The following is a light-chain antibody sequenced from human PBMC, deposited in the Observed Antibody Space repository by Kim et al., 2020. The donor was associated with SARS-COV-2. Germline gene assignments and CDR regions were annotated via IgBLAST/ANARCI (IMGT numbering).Light chain of an antibody. J-gene: IGKJ1*01. CDR3: RLYNKLPPRT. Sequence: FPGEKATPPSRASQRVSINLAWYHQKPGQAPRLLIYLASTRLPAIPARFSGSGSGTEFTLTIISLQSEDFAVYYCRLYNKLPPRTFGQGTKVDIK. CDR2: LAS. V-gene: IGKV3-15*01. CDR1: QRVSIN.